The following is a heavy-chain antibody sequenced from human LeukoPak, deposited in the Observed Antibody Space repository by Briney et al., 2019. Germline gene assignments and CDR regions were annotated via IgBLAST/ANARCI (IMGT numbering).Heavy chain of an antibody. CDR1: GLNFQNAW. D-gene: IGHD3-22*01. V-gene: IGHV3-15*07. J-gene: IGHJ4*02. CDR3: TTDLGYYDGSGYPH. Sequence: GSLRLSCAVSGLNFQNAWMSWVRPAPGKGLEWVGRIRSKADGGAADYGSPVRGRLTISRDDSKNTLYLQMNGLKTEDTALYYCTTDLGYYDGSGYPHWGQGTLVTVSS. CDR2: IRSKADGGAA.